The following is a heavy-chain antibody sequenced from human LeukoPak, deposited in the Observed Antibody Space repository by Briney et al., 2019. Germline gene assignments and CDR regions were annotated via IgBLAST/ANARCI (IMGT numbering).Heavy chain of an antibody. CDR1: GYTFTGYY. J-gene: IGHJ4*02. CDR2: INPNSGGT. D-gene: IGHD3-10*02. V-gene: IGHV1-2*02. Sequence: ASVKVSCKASGYTFTGYYMHWVRQAPGQGLEWMGWINPNSGGTKDAQKFQGRVTMTRDTSISTAYMDLSRLRSDDTAVYYCARNHVPDYWGQGTLVTVSS. CDR3: ARNHVPDY.